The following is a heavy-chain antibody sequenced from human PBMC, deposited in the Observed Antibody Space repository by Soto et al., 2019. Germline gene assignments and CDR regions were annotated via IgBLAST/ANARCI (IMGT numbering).Heavy chain of an antibody. CDR1: GFPFSSYG. Sequence: GGSLRLSCAASGFPFSSYGMHWVRHTPGKGLEWVALISYDGSTKYYADSVTGRFTVSRDNSRTTVYLQMNGLRPEDTAVYYCAKVAQGDPPITDYGMDVWGQGTTVTVS. CDR2: ISYDGSTK. CDR3: AKVAQGDPPITDYGMDV. D-gene: IGHD2-21*02. J-gene: IGHJ6*02. V-gene: IGHV3-30*18.